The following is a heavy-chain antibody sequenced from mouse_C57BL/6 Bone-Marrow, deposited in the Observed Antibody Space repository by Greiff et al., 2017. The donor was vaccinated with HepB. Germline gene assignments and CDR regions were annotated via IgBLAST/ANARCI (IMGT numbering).Heavy chain of an antibody. V-gene: IGHV5-6*01. CDR1: GFTFSSYG. CDR2: ISSGGSYT. D-gene: IGHD2-1*01. Sequence: EVQVVESGGDLVKPGGSLKLSCAASGFTFSSYGMSWVRQTPDKRLEWVATISSGGSYTYYPDSVKGRFTISRDNAKNTLYLQMSSLKSEDTAMYYCARHNYVGYFDYWGQGTTLTVSS. J-gene: IGHJ2*01. CDR3: ARHNYVGYFDY.